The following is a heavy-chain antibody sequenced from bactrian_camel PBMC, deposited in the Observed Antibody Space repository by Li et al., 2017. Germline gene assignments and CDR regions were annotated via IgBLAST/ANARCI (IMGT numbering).Heavy chain of an antibody. D-gene: IGHD2*01. CDR1: GYCV. CDR3: VGDTDVG. CDR2: LDVDGNI. V-gene: IGHV3S55*01. J-gene: IGHJ4*01. Sequence: HVQLVESGGGSVQAGESLRLSCAASGYCVGWSRQAPGKEREGVAALDVDGNITYAELAKGRFTISKDKAKNTLYLEMNDLKPEDTAVYYCVGDTDVGWGQGTQVTVS.